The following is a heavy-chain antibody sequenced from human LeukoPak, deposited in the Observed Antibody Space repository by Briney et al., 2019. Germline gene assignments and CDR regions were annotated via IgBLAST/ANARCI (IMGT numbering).Heavy chain of an antibody. V-gene: IGHV1/OR15-1*01. D-gene: IGHD3-10*01. CDR1: GYIFTDYY. CDR2: INPNSGGT. Sequence: AASVKVSCKDSGYIFTDYYMHLVRQAPGQELGWMGRINPNSGGTNYAQKFQGRVTMTRDTSISTAYTELSSLRSEDTATYYCARGQPWVRGVISERLKGFRYMDVWGKGTSVTVSS. CDR3: ARGQPWVRGVISERLKGFRYMDV. J-gene: IGHJ6*03.